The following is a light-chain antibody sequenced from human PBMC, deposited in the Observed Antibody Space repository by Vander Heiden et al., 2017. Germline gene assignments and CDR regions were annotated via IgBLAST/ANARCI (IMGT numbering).Light chain of an antibody. Sequence: QSVLTQPPSASGTPGQRVTISCSGSSSNIGRNSVDWYQQLPGTAPRLLIYNGGLRPAGVPARISGSKSGTSASLAISGLQSEDEADYYCGSWDDTLNGLYVFGGGTTVTVL. J-gene: IGLJ1*01. CDR2: NGG. CDR3: GSWDDTLNGLYV. CDR1: SSNIGRNS. V-gene: IGLV1-44*01.